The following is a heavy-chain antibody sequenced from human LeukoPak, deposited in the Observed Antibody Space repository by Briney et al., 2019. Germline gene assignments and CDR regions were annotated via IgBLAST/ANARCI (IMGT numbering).Heavy chain of an antibody. J-gene: IGHJ4*02. CDR3: AKDSHWILFDD. V-gene: IGHV3-23*01. Sequence: GGSLRLSCAASGFTFSSYAMSWVRQAPGKGLEWVSGIGGSGTRTYYADSVKGRFTISRDNSKNTLYLQMDSLRDEDTAVYYCAKDSHWILFDDWGQGTLVTVSS. CDR1: GFTFSSYA. CDR2: IGGSGTRT. D-gene: IGHD2-2*03.